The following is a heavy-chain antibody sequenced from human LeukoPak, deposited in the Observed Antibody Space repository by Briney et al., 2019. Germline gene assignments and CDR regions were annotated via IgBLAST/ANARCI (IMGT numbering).Heavy chain of an antibody. D-gene: IGHD6-19*01. V-gene: IGHV4-39*01. CDR1: GGSITSGTYY. Sequence: SETLSLTCAVSGGSITSGTYYWGWIRQPPGKGLEWIGSIYYSGNTYYNPSLKSRVSISIDTSKSRFSLKLNSVTAADTAVYYCARRVAVAGRNDWFDPWGQGTLVTVSS. CDR2: IYYSGNT. CDR3: ARRVAVAGRNDWFDP. J-gene: IGHJ5*02.